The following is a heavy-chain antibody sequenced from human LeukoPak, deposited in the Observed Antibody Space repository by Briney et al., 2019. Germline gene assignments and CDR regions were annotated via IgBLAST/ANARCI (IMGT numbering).Heavy chain of an antibody. Sequence: GGPLRLSCAASGFTFSSYAMSWVRQAPGKGLERVSAISGSGGSTYYADSVKGRFTISRDNSKNTLYLQMNSLRAEDTAVYYCAKDRGYSGYDSLFDYWGQGTLVTVSS. CDR2: ISGSGGST. CDR3: AKDRGYSGYDSLFDY. V-gene: IGHV3-23*01. J-gene: IGHJ4*02. D-gene: IGHD5-12*01. CDR1: GFTFSSYA.